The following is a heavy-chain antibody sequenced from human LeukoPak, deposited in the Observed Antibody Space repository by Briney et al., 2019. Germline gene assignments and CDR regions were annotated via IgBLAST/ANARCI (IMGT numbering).Heavy chain of an antibody. CDR2: ISPTGGTT. Sequence: ASVRVSCKASGYTFTDYYIHWVRQAPGQGLEWMGIISPTGGTTVYTQKFQGRVTMTRDTATSTVNMDLLSLRSEDTAVYYCARVSTGTIFDYWGQGTLVTVSS. CDR3: ARVSTGTIFDY. V-gene: IGHV1-46*01. J-gene: IGHJ4*02. CDR1: GYTFTDYY. D-gene: IGHD2-8*02.